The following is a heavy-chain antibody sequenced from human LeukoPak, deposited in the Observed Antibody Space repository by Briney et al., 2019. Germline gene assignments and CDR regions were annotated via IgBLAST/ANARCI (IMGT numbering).Heavy chain of an antibody. Sequence: SETLSLTCTVSGGSISSYYWSWIRQPPGKGLEWIGYIYYSGSTNYNPSLKSRVTISVDTSKNQFSLKLSSVTAADTAVYYCASPSLMSGEPSYFDFWGQGTLVSVSA. J-gene: IGHJ4*02. CDR1: GGSISSYY. V-gene: IGHV4-59*12. CDR2: IYYSGST. CDR3: ASPSLMSGEPSYFDF. D-gene: IGHD4-17*01.